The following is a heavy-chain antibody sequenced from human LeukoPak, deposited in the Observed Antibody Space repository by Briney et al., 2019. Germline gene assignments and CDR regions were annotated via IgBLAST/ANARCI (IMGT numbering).Heavy chain of an antibody. CDR2: IIPILGIA. J-gene: IGHJ4*02. D-gene: IGHD6-6*01. Sequence: SVKVSCKASGYTFTSYGISWVRQAPGQGLEWMGRIIPILGIANYAQKFQGRVTITADKSTSTVYMELSSLRSEDTAVYYCARDGSIAARPDSYWGQGTLVTVSS. CDR1: GYTFTSYG. V-gene: IGHV1-69*04. CDR3: ARDGSIAARPDSY.